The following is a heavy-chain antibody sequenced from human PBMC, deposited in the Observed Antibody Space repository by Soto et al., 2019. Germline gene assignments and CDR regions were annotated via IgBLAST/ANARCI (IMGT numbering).Heavy chain of an antibody. V-gene: IGHV4-39*02. D-gene: IGHD2-15*01. CDR2: IYYSGST. CDR1: GGSISSSSYY. Sequence: PSETLSLTCTVSGGSISSSSYYWGWIRQPPGKGLEWIGSIYYSGSTYYNPSLKSRVTISVDTSKNQFSLKLSSVTAADSAVYFCVRDAFGGFTPFYRGRGALVTVSS. CDR3: VRDAFGGFTPFY. J-gene: IGHJ4*02.